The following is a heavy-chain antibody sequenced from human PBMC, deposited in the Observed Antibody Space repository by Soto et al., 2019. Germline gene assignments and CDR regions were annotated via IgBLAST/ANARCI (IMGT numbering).Heavy chain of an antibody. CDR1: GFTFISYT. J-gene: IGHJ4*02. V-gene: IGHV3-21*01. D-gene: IGHD2-15*01. Sequence: WGSLRLSCAASGFTFISYTMICVRHAPGKGLEWVASISGTSNYIYYADPLKGRFTTSRDNAKNSLFLQMDSLRAEDTALYYCVRVAGLLTRDYWGQGTRVTVS. CDR3: VRVAGLLTRDY. CDR2: ISGTSNYI.